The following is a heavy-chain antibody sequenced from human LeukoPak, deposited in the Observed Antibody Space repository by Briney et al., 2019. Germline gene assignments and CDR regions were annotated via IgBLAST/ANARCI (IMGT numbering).Heavy chain of an antibody. CDR3: ARVSQGYYIDV. J-gene: IGHJ6*03. V-gene: IGHV3-11*01. Sequence: PGGSLRLSCAAYGFIFSDFYMSWIRQAPGKGLEWCSYISSSGSTAYYAESVKGRFTISRDNAKNSLYLQMNSLRAEDTAVYYCARVSQGYYIDVWGKGTTVTVSS. CDR2: ISSSGSTA. CDR1: GFIFSDFY.